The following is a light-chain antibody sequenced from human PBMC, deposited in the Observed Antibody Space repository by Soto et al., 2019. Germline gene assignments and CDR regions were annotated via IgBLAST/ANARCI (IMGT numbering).Light chain of an antibody. CDR3: SSYTSSSTRV. Sequence: QSALTQPASVSGSPGQSITISCTGTSSDIGSYNYVSWFQQHPGKAPKLMIFEVNNRPSGISFRFSGSKSGNTASLTISGLQAEDEADYYCSSYTSSSTRVFGGGTQLTVL. J-gene: IGLJ7*01. CDR1: SSDIGSYNY. CDR2: EVN. V-gene: IGLV2-14*01.